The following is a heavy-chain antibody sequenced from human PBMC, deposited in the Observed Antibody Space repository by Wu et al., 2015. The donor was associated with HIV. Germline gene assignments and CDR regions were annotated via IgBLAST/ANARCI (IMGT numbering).Heavy chain of an antibody. D-gene: IGHD3-10*01. CDR3: ARDTFGDPVQTHDSAFDI. J-gene: IGHJ3*02. CDR2: IIPIFGTA. CDR1: GGTFSSYA. Sequence: QVQLVQSGAEVKKPGSSVKVSCKASGGTFSSYAISWVRQAPGQGLEWMGGIIPIFGTANYAQKFQGRVTITADESTSTAYMELSSLRSEDTAVYYCARDTFGDPVQTHDSAFDIWGQGTMVTVSS. V-gene: IGHV1-69*13.